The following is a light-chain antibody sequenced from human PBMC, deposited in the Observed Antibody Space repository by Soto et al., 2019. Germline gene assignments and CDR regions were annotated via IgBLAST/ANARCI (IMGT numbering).Light chain of an antibody. Sequence: QSALTQPRSVSGSPGQSVTISCTGTSSDIGGYNYVSWYQRHPGKAPKFIIYDVDKRPSGVPDRFSGSKSGNTASLTISGLQAEDEAEYYCCSYAGTYYCEGVFGGGTKLTVL. V-gene: IGLV2-11*01. J-gene: IGLJ3*02. CDR3: CSYAGTYYCEGV. CDR2: DVD. CDR1: SSDIGGYNY.